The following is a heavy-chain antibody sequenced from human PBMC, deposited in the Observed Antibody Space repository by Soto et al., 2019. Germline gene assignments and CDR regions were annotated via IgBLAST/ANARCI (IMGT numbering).Heavy chain of an antibody. D-gene: IGHD4-17*01. J-gene: IGHJ5*02. CDR2: INHSGST. Sequence: WRCIRQPPGKGLEWIGEINHSGSTNYNPSLKSRVTISVDTSKNQFSLKLSSVTAADTAVYYCARGTVEDWFDPWGQGTLVTVSS. CDR3: ARGTVEDWFDP. V-gene: IGHV4-34*01.